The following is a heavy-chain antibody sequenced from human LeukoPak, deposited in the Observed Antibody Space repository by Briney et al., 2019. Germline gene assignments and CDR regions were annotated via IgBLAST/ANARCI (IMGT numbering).Heavy chain of an antibody. J-gene: IGHJ4*02. Sequence: SETLSLTCTVSGGSISSYYWSWIRQPAGKGLEWIGRIYTSGSTNYNPSLKSRVTMSVDTSKNQFSLKLSSVTAADTAVYYCARAGAYYGSGSRLYYFDYWGQGTLVTVSS. D-gene: IGHD3-10*01. V-gene: IGHV4-4*07. CDR3: ARAGAYYGSGSRLYYFDY. CDR1: GGSISSYY. CDR2: IYTSGST.